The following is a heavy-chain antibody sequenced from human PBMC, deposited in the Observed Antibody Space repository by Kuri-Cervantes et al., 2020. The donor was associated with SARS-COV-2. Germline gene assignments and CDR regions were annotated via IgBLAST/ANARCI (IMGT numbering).Heavy chain of an antibody. V-gene: IGHV3-23*01. D-gene: IGHD6-13*01. CDR2: ISGSGDTT. CDR1: GFTFIGYA. J-gene: IGHJ6*03. CDR3: AREILEAAAGFLYYYYYYYMDV. Sequence: GESLKISCATSGFTFIGYAMSWVRQAPEKGLEWVSTISGSGDTTFYSDSLKGRFTISRDNSKNTLNLQMNSLRAEDTAVYYCAREILEAAAGFLYYYYYYYMDVWGKGTTVTVSS.